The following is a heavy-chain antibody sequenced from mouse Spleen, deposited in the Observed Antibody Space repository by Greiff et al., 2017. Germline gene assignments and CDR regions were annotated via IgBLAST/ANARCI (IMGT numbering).Heavy chain of an antibody. Sequence: QVQLQQSGAELAKPGASVKMSCKASGYTFTSYWMHWVKQRPGQGLEWIGYINPSTGYTEYNQKFKDKATLTADKSSSTAYMQLSSLTSEDSAVYYCAREGKLGGFAYWGQGTLVTVSA. CDR3: AREGKLGGFAY. V-gene: IGHV1-7*01. CDR1: GYTFTSYW. CDR2: INPSTGYT. J-gene: IGHJ3*01.